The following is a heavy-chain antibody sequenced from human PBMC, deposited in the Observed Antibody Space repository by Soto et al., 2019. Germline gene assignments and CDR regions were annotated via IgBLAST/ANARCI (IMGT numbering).Heavy chain of an antibody. Sequence: EVQLVESGGGLVQPGGSLRLSCAASGFTFSSYSMNWVRQAPGKGLEWVSYISSSSSTIYYADSVKGRFTISRDNAKNSLYLQMNSLRDEDTAVYYCASTPSRGWYGGYWGQGTLVTVS. J-gene: IGHJ4*02. CDR3: ASTPSRGWYGGY. CDR2: ISSSSSTI. CDR1: GFTFSSYS. D-gene: IGHD6-19*01. V-gene: IGHV3-48*02.